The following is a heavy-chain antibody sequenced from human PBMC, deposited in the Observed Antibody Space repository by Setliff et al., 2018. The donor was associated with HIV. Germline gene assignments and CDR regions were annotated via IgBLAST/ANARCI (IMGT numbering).Heavy chain of an antibody. CDR2: IYYTGNT. V-gene: IGHV4-39*02. D-gene: IGHD6-19*01. Sequence: SETLSLTCTVSGASLSGSGFYWGWLRQPPGKGLQWIGSIYYTGNTYYNLSLTSRVTISLDTSKNLFFLTVRSVTAADTGIYYCARLGSGWNWVTRIDYWGRGTLVTVS. CDR1: GASLSGSGFY. J-gene: IGHJ4*02. CDR3: ARLGSGWNWVTRIDY.